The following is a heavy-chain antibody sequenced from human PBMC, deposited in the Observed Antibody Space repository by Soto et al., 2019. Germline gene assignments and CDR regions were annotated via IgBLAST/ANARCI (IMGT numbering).Heavy chain of an antibody. CDR1: GFTFSSYA. V-gene: IGHV3-23*01. CDR3: AKADYFAEDYYDSSGYSPGGY. CDR2: ISGSGGST. J-gene: IGHJ4*02. D-gene: IGHD3-22*01. Sequence: GGSLRLSCAASGFTFSSYAMSWVRQAPGKGLEWVSAISGSGGSTYYADSVKGRFTISRDNSKNTLYLQMNSLRAEDTAVYYCAKADYFAEDYYDSSGYSPGGYWGQGTLVTVSS.